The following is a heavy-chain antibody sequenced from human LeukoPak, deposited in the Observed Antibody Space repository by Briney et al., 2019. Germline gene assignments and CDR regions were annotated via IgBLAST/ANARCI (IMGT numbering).Heavy chain of an antibody. CDR1: GFTVSSNY. D-gene: IGHD5-12*01. J-gene: IGHJ4*02. Sequence: GGSLRLSCAASGFTVSSNYMSWVRRAPGKGLEWVSVIYSGGSTYYADSVKGRFIISKDISKNTLYLQMNNLRADDTAVYYCARESGYAVGDFWGRGTLVTVSS. V-gene: IGHV3-53*01. CDR2: IYSGGST. CDR3: ARESGYAVGDF.